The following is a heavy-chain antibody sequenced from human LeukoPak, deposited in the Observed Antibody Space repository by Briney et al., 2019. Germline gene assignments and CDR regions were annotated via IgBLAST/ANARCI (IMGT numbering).Heavy chain of an antibody. V-gene: IGHV3-11*01. Sequence: GGSLRLSCAASGFTFSSYAMSWIRQAPGKGLEWVSYISSSGSTIYYADSVKGRFTISRDNAKNSLYLQMNSLRAEDTAVYYCARSRRWQQLVGDHWGQGTLVTVSS. CDR2: ISSSGSTI. CDR1: GFTFSSYA. J-gene: IGHJ4*02. D-gene: IGHD6-13*01. CDR3: ARSRRWQQLVGDH.